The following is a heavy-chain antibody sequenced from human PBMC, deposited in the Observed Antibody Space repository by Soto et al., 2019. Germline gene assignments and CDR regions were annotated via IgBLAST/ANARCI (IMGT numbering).Heavy chain of an antibody. Sequence: GGSLRVSWAVSGFTFCNFAMSWVRQAPGKGLEWVSGIIGSGGSTYYADSVKGRFTISRDKSKTTLYLQMNSLRAEDTAIYYCAKDGGYSFGPGNYYGMDVWGQGTTVTVSS. CDR3: AKDGGYSFGPGNYYGMDV. J-gene: IGHJ6*02. CDR1: GFTFCNFA. V-gene: IGHV3-23*01. CDR2: IIGSGGST. D-gene: IGHD5-18*01.